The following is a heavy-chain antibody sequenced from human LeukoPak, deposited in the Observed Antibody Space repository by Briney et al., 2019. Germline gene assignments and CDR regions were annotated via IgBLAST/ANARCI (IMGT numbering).Heavy chain of an antibody. D-gene: IGHD1-26*01. J-gene: IGHJ4*02. CDR1: GFTFSSYG. V-gene: IGHV3-30*18. CDR2: ISYDGSKK. CDR3: AKRGSSGSYHYFDD. Sequence: GGSLRLSCAASGFTFSSYGMHWVRQAPGKGLEWVAIISYDGSKKYYADSVKGRFTSSRDNSKNTLYLQMNSLRADDTAVYFCAKRGSSGSYHYFDDWGQGTLVTASS.